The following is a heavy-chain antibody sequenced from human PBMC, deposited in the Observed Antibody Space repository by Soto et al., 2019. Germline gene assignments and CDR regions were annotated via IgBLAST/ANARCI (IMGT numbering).Heavy chain of an antibody. CDR2: ISAYNGNT. CDR3: PRDVLNSFDGGVYSSFHPRRFWSAP. D-gene: IGHD2-8*02. CDR1: GYTFTSYG. V-gene: IGHV1-18*01. J-gene: IGHJ5*02. Sequence: QVQLVQSGAEVKKPGASVKVSCKASGYTFTSYGISWVRQAPGQGLEWMGWISAYNGNTNYAQKLQGRVTMTTDTSTSQANRELGSLGFDEPAVFYWPRDVLNSFDGGVYSSFHPRRFWSAPGGKGTLATVSS.